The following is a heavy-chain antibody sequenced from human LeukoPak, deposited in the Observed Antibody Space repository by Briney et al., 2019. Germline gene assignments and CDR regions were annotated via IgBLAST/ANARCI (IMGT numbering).Heavy chain of an antibody. CDR3: AKVTSFSGTYGAFDS. J-gene: IGHJ4*02. V-gene: IGHV3-48*03. CDR2: ISSSGSTI. D-gene: IGHD3-10*01. CDR1: GFTFSSYE. Sequence: GGSLRLSCAASGFTFSSYEMNWVRQAPGKGLEWVSYISSSGSTIYYADSVKGRFTISRDNAKSSLYLQMNSLRAEDTAVYYCAKVTSFSGTYGAFDSSGQGTLVNDSS.